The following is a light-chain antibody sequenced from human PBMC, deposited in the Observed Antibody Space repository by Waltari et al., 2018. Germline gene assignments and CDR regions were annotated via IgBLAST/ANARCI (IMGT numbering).Light chain of an antibody. V-gene: IGLV1-47*01. CDR3: ATWDDSLSGYV. Sequence: QSVLTQPPSASGTPGQRVTISCSGSSSNIGGNYVFWFHQLPGTAPKVLIYKDSPRPSGVPYRFSVSKSGTSASLAISGLRSEDEADYYCATWDDSLSGYVFGSGTKVTVL. CDR1: SSNIGGNY. J-gene: IGLJ1*01. CDR2: KDS.